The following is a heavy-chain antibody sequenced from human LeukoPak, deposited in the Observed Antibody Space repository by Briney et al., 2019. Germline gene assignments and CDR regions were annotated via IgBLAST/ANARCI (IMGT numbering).Heavy chain of an antibody. Sequence: PSETLSLTCTVSGGSISSYYWSWIRQPAGKGLEWIGRIYTSGSTNYNPSLKSRVTMSVDTSKNQFSLKLSSVTAADTAVYYCARDPSIHQRGGDGGDYWGQGTLVTVSS. CDR3: ARDPSIHQRGGDGGDY. CDR1: GGSISSYY. V-gene: IGHV4-4*07. CDR2: IYTSGST. D-gene: IGHD2-21*01. J-gene: IGHJ4*02.